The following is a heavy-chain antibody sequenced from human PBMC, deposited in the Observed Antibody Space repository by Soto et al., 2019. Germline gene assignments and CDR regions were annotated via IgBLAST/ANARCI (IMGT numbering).Heavy chain of an antibody. D-gene: IGHD2-2*01. CDR1: GYTFTSYA. CDR3: ARGECSSTSCYVRGGYYFYYGMDV. J-gene: IGHJ6*02. CDR2: INAGNGNT. V-gene: IGHV1-3*01. Sequence: ASVKVSCKASGYTFTSYAMHWVRQAPGQRLEWMGWINAGNGNTKYSQKFQGRVTITRDTSASTAYMELSSLRSEDTAVYYCARGECSSTSCYVRGGYYFYYGMDVWGQGTTVTVSS.